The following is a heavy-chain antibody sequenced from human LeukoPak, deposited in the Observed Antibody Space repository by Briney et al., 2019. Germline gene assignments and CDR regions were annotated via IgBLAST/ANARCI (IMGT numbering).Heavy chain of an antibody. CDR3: ARDRVGYCTNDVCPYYYYYMDV. D-gene: IGHD2-8*01. CDR1: GGSISSYY. V-gene: IGHV4-4*07. Sequence: SETLSLTCTVSGGSISSYYWSWIRQPAGKGLEWIGRIYTSGSTNYNPSLKSRVTISVDTSKNQFSLKLSSVTAADTAVYYCARDRVGYCTNDVCPYYYYYMDVWGKGTTVTVSS. CDR2: IYTSGST. J-gene: IGHJ6*03.